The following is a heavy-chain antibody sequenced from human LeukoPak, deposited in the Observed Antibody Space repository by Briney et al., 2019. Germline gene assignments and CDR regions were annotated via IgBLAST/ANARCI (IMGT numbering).Heavy chain of an antibody. CDR1: GFTFSDYY. D-gene: IGHD4-17*01. J-gene: IGHJ4*02. V-gene: IGHV3-15*01. Sequence: GGSLRLSCAAPGFTFSDYYMSWIRQAPGKGLEWVGRIKSKTDGGTTDYAAPVKGRFTISGDDSKNTLYLQMNSLKTEDTAVYYCTTHTVTTFYWGQGTLVTVSS. CDR3: TTHTVTTFY. CDR2: IKSKTDGGTT.